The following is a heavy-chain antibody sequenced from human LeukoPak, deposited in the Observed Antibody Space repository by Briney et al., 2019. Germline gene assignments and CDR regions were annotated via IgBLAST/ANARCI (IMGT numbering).Heavy chain of an antibody. CDR3: ARERIVATIPYFDY. CDR2: IYYSGST. Sequence: PSETLSLTCTVSGGSICSYYWSWIRQPPGKGLEWIGYIYYSGSTNYNPSLKSRVTISVDTSKNQFSLKLSSVTAADTAVYYCARERIVATIPYFDYWGQGTLVTVSS. V-gene: IGHV4-59*01. CDR1: GGSICSYY. D-gene: IGHD5-12*01. J-gene: IGHJ4*02.